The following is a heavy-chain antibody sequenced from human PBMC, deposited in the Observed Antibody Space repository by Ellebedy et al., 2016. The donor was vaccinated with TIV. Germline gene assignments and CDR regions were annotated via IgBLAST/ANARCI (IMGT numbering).Heavy chain of an antibody. Sequence: GESLKISCTASGFSFNPYSMNWVRQAPGKGLEWISYISGSSITSYYADSVKGRFTISRDNAKNSLYLQMNGLGVEDTAVYFCARDMAWGNERVMDAFDIWGHGTLVTVSS. CDR2: ISGSSITS. V-gene: IGHV3-48*04. CDR3: ARDMAWGNERVMDAFDI. D-gene: IGHD7-27*01. CDR1: GFSFNPYS. J-gene: IGHJ3*02.